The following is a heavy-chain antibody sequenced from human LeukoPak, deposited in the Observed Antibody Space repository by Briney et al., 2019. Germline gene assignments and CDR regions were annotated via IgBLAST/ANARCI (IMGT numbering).Heavy chain of an antibody. J-gene: IGHJ6*03. CDR2: IYYSGST. CDR3: ARAESGYYYYMDV. CDR1: GGSISSHY. V-gene: IGHV4-59*11. Sequence: SETLSLTCTVSGGSISSHYWSWIRQPPGKGLEWIGYIYYSGSTNYNPSLKSRVTLSVDTSKNQFSLKLSSVTAADTAVYYCARAESGYYYYMDVWAKGPRSPSP.